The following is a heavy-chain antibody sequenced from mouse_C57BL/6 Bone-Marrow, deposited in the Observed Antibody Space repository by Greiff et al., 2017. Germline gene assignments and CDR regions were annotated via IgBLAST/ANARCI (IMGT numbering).Heavy chain of an antibody. V-gene: IGHV1-9*01. CDR2: ILPGSGST. J-gene: IGHJ2*01. CDR1: GYTFTGYW. Sequence: VQLQQSGAEQMKPGASVKLSCKATGYTFTGYWLEWVKQRPGHGLEWIGEILPGSGSTNYNEKVKGKATFTADTSSNTAYMQLSSLTTEDSAIYYCARYGVTTVVYFDYWGQGTTLTVSS. D-gene: IGHD1-1*01. CDR3: ARYGVTTVVYFDY.